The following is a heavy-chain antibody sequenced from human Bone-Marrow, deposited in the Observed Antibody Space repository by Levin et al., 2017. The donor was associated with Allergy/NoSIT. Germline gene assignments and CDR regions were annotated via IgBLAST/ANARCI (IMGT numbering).Heavy chain of an antibody. Sequence: PSETLSLICNVSGDSIKNYYWTWIRQPPGKGLEWIGYIFYTGSANYNPSLKSRVTMSTDTSKNQFSLNLRSVTAADTAVYFCARVCFGSGNHQDRGLDVWGQGTTVTVSS. J-gene: IGHJ6*02. CDR2: IFYTGSA. CDR3: ARVCFGSGNHQDRGLDV. D-gene: IGHD3-10*01. CDR1: GDSIKNYY. V-gene: IGHV4-59*08.